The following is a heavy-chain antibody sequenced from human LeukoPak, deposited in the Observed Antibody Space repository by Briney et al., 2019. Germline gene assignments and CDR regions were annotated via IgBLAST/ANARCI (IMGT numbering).Heavy chain of an antibody. Sequence: SETLSLTCTVSGYSISSGYYWGWIRQPPGKGLEWIGSIYHSGSTYYNPSLKSRVTISVDTSKNQFSLKLSSVTAADTAVYYCARGPYTYQPTVPEYWGQGTLVTVSS. V-gene: IGHV4-38-2*02. CDR3: ARGPYTYQPTVPEY. CDR1: GYSISSGYY. J-gene: IGHJ4*02. D-gene: IGHD4-17*01. CDR2: IYHSGST.